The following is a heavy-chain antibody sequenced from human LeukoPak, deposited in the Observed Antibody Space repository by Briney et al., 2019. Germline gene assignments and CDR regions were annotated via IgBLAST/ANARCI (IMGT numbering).Heavy chain of an antibody. CDR2: IYPGDSDT. Sequence: GASLQISCKGSGYSFTSYWIGWVRQLPGKGLEWMGIIYPGDSDTRYSPSFQGQVTISADKSISTAYLQWSSLKASDTAMYYCARLRTMVRGVISGFDPWGQGTLVTVSS. CDR3: ARLRTMVRGVISGFDP. V-gene: IGHV5-51*01. D-gene: IGHD3-10*01. CDR1: GYSFTSYW. J-gene: IGHJ5*02.